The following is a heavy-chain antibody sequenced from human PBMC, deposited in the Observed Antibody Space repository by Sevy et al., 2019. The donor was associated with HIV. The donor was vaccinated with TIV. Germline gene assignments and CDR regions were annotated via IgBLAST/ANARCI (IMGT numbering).Heavy chain of an antibody. V-gene: IGHV3-48*01. CDR1: GFTFSSYS. CDR2: ISSSSSTI. D-gene: IGHD3-22*01. Sequence: GGYLRLSCAASGFTFSSYSMNWVRQAPGKGLEWVSYISSSSSTIYYADSVKGRFTISRDNAKNSLYLQMNSLRAEDTAVYYCARDEWYYYDSSGYYYHEHYFDYWGQGTLVIVSS. CDR3: ARDEWYYYDSSGYYYHEHYFDY. J-gene: IGHJ4*02.